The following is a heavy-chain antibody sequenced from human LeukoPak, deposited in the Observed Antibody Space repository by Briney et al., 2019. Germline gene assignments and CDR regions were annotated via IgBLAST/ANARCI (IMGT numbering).Heavy chain of an antibody. J-gene: IGHJ4*02. CDR1: GFTFSSYW. Sequence: GGSLRLSCAASGFTFSSYWMSWVRQAPGKGLEWVANIKQDGSEKYYVDSVKGRFTISRDNAKNSLYLQMNSLRAGDTAVYYCARETDSSGWFVGDYWGQGTLVTVSS. V-gene: IGHV3-7*01. CDR2: IKQDGSEK. D-gene: IGHD6-19*01. CDR3: ARETDSSGWFVGDY.